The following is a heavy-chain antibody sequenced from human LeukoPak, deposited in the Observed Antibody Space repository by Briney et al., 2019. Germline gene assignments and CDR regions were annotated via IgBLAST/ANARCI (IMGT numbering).Heavy chain of an antibody. J-gene: IGHJ4*02. Sequence: GGSLRLSCAASGFTFSSYVMTWVRQAPGKGLEWVSAISGSGDITDYADSVKGRFTISRDNSQSTLYLQMNSLRAEDTAVYYCAKDLSRGRNGDYWGQGTLVTVSS. CDR2: ISGSGDIT. CDR1: GFTFSSYV. CDR3: AKDLSRGRNGDY. V-gene: IGHV3-23*01. D-gene: IGHD2-8*01.